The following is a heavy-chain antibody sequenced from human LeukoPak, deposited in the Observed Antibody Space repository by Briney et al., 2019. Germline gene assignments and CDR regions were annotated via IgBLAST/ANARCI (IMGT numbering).Heavy chain of an antibody. CDR2: ISSSSSYI. J-gene: IGHJ4*02. CDR1: GFTLSSYS. D-gene: IGHD2-2*01. V-gene: IGHV3-21*01. CDR3: ASSPDGTSFDY. Sequence: GGSLRLSCAASGFTLSSYSMNWVRQAPGKGLEWVSSISSSSSYIYYADSVKGRFTISRDNAKNSLYLQMNSLRAEDTAVYYCASSPDGTSFDYWGQGTLVTVSS.